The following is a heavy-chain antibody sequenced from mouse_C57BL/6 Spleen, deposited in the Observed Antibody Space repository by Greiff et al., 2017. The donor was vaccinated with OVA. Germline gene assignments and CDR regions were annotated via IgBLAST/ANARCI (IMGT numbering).Heavy chain of an antibody. CDR2: IWRGGST. J-gene: IGHJ3*01. CDR1: GFSLSSYG. CDR3: AKKEDYCPFAY. Sequence: VKLVESGPGLVQPSQSMSITCTVSGFSLSSYGVNWVRQSPGKGLEWLGVIWRGGSTDYNAAFMSRLSITKDNSKSQVFFKMNSLQADDTAIYYCAKKEDYCPFAYWGQGTLVTVSA. V-gene: IGHV2-5*01. D-gene: IGHD1-1*02.